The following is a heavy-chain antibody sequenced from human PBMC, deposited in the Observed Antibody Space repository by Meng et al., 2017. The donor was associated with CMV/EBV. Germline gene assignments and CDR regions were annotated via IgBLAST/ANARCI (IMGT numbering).Heavy chain of an antibody. CDR2: IDTDGTVT. CDR3: VRDLVGNRDS. Sequence: GGSCGGLVWPGGSLRISYADSGLPFSDDWMHWVRQAPGEGPVWVSRIDTDGTVTSYAESVRGRFTISRDNSKNTLYLQMNDLRAGDSGVYYCVRDLVGNRDSWGHGTLVTVSS. D-gene: IGHD1-14*01. CDR1: GLPFSDDW. J-gene: IGHJ5*01. V-gene: IGHV3-74*03.